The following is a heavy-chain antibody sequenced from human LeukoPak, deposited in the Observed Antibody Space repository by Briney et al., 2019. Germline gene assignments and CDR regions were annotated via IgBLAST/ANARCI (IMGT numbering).Heavy chain of an antibody. J-gene: IGHJ4*02. CDR1: GFTFSSYS. Sequence: PGGSLRLSCAASGFTFSSYSMNWVRQAPGKGLEWVSSISSSSSYIYYADSVKGRFTISRDNAKNSLYLQMNRLRAEDTAVYYCARGPRVAATPGGDYWGQGTLVTVSS. D-gene: IGHD2-15*01. CDR2: ISSSSSYI. CDR3: ARGPRVAATPGGDY. V-gene: IGHV3-21*01.